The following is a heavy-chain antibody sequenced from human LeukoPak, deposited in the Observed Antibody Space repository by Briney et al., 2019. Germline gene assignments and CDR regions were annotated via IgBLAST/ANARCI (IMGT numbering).Heavy chain of an antibody. D-gene: IGHD6-13*01. CDR3: ARQYSSWYWFDP. J-gene: IGHJ5*02. CDR1: GFTFSSYA. CDR2: ISAGGGTI. Sequence: GGSLRLSCAASGFTFSSYAMSWVRQAPGKGLEWVSTISAGGGTIYYADSVKGRFTISRDNSKNTLYLQMNSLRAEDTAVYYCARQYSSWYWFDPWGQGTLVTVSS. V-gene: IGHV3-23*01.